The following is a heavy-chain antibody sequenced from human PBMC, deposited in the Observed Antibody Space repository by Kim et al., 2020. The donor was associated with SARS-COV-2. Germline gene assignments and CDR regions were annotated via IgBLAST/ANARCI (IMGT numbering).Heavy chain of an antibody. Sequence: SETLSLTCTVSGGSISSYYWSWIRQPPGKGLEWIGYIYYSGSTNYNPSLKSRVTLSVDTSKNQFSLKLSSVTAADTAVYYCARVHRYSSSWRLYGGGLFDYRGQGTLVTVSS. CDR1: GGSISSYY. V-gene: IGHV4-59*01. CDR2: IYYSGST. CDR3: ARVHRYSSSWRLYGGGLFDY. D-gene: IGHD6-13*01. J-gene: IGHJ4*02.